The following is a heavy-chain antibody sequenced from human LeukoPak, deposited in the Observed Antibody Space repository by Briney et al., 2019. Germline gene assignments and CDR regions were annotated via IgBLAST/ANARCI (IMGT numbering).Heavy chain of an antibody. CDR2: ISVSGGST. V-gene: IGHV3-23*01. CDR3: AKDVVVNENWFDP. Sequence: GGSLRLSCAVSGFTFSSYAMSWVRQAPGKGLEWVSVISVSGGSTYYADSVKGRFTISRDNSKNTLYLQMNSLRAEDTAVYYCAKDVVVNENWFDPWGQGTLVTVSS. J-gene: IGHJ5*02. D-gene: IGHD3-22*01. CDR1: GFTFSSYA.